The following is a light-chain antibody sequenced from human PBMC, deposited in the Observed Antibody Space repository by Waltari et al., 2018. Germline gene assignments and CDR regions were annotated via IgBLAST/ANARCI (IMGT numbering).Light chain of an antibody. Sequence: EIVLTQSPGTLSLSPGERATLSCRASQSVSSSYLAWYQQKPGQAPRLLIYGASSRATGIPDRFSVSGSGTDFTLTISRLEPEDFAVYYCQQYGSSGGLTFGGGTKVEIK. V-gene: IGKV3-20*01. CDR1: QSVSSSY. CDR3: QQYGSSGGLT. J-gene: IGKJ4*01. CDR2: GAS.